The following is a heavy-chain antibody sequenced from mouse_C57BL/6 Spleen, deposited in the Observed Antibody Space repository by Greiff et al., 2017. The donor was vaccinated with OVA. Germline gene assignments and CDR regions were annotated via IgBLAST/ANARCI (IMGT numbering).Heavy chain of an antibody. V-gene: IGHV1-61*01. J-gene: IGHJ1*03. CDR3: ARRDGSYDGSSYWYFDV. CDR2: IYPSDSAT. D-gene: IGHD1-1*01. CDR1: GYTFTSYW. Sequence: VQLQQPGAELVRPGSSVKLSCKASGYTFTSYWMDWVKQRPGQGLEWIGNIYPSDSATHYNQKFKDKATLPVDKSSSTAYMQLSSLTSEDSAVYYCARRDGSYDGSSYWYFDVWGTGTTVTVSS.